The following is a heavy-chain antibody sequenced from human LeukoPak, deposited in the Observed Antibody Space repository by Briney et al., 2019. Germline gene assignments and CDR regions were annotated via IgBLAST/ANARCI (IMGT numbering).Heavy chain of an antibody. CDR1: GGTFSSYA. Sequence: SVKVSCKASGGTFSSYAISWVRPAPGQGLEWMGSIIPILGIANYAQKFQGRVTITADKSTSTAYMELSSLRSEDTAVYYCARASLGIVVVPAAINWFDPWGQGTLVTVSS. J-gene: IGHJ5*02. V-gene: IGHV1-69*04. D-gene: IGHD2-2*01. CDR3: ARASLGIVVVPAAINWFDP. CDR2: IIPILGIA.